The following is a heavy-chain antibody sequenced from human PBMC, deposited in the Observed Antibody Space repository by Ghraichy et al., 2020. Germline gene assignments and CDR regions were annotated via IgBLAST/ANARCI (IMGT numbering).Heavy chain of an antibody. V-gene: IGHV4-34*01. CDR3: AAVLVVGATEIPYFDS. CDR1: GGSFSGHR. D-gene: IGHD2-15*01. CDR2: INHSGTT. J-gene: IGHJ4*02. Sequence: SETLSLTCAVYGGSFSGHRWNWIRQPPGKGLEWIAEINHSGTTTYNPSLSSRVTISVDTSKNQFSLTLRSVSAADTAAYFCAAVLVVGATEIPYFDSWGRGTRVTVSS.